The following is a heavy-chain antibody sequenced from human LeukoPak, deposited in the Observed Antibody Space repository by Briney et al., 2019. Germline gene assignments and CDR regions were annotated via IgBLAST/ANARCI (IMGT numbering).Heavy chain of an antibody. CDR2: IYHSGAT. D-gene: IGHD1-26*01. CDR1: GHSISSAHY. CDR3: ARHSGGTYYVSLDP. Sequence: SETLSLTCTVSGHSISSAHYWGWIRQPPRKGLEWIGSIYHSGATYYNPSLKSRVTISVDTSKNQSSLKLSSVTAADTAVYYCARHSGGTYYVSLDPWGQGTLVTVSS. J-gene: IGHJ5*02. V-gene: IGHV4-38-2*02.